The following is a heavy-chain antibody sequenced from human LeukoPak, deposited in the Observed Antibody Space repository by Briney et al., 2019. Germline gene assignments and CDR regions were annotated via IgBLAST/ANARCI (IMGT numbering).Heavy chain of an antibody. V-gene: IGHV3-7*04. CDR1: GFTFSSYW. CDR3: ARGASY. J-gene: IGHJ4*02. CDR2: IRPDGTEK. Sequence: GGSLRLSCAVSGFTFSSYWMNWVRRAPGKGPEWVANIRPDGTEKFYVDSVKGRFTVSRDNAKNLLYLQMNSLRAEDTALYYCARGASYWGQGTLVTVSS.